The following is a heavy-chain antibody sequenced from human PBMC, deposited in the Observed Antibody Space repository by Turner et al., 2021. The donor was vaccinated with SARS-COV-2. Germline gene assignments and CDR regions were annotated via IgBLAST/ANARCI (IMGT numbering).Heavy chain of an antibody. Sequence: QVHLQQWGAGLLKPSETLSLTCSVDGGSFIGYYWTWVRQPPGKGLQWIGEVTYSGSTNYNPSLRGRLTISVDMSKNHFSLNLISVTAADTAIYYCARDPRAGIDYWGQGTLVTVSS. CDR2: VTYSGST. J-gene: IGHJ4*02. D-gene: IGHD3-10*01. CDR1: GGSFIGYY. V-gene: IGHV4-34*01. CDR3: ARDPRAGIDY.